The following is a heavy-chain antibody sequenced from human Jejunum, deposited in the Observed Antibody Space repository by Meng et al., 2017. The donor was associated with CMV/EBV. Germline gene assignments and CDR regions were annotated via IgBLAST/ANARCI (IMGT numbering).Heavy chain of an antibody. J-gene: IGHJ5*02. CDR3: ARDLSSSWQHWFDP. Sequence: SGFTVSDSYMSWVRQAPGKGLEWLSSISGSGHYINYANSVKGRFTISRDDAKNSLYLEMSSLRVEDTAVYYCARDLSSSWQHWFDPWGPGTQVTVSS. CDR1: GFTVSDSY. D-gene: IGHD6-13*01. CDR2: ISGSGHYI. V-gene: IGHV3-11*06.